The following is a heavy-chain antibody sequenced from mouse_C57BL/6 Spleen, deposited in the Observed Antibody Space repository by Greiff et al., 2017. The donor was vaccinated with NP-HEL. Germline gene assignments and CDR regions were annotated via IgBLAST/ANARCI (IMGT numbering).Heavy chain of an antibody. D-gene: IGHD2-4*01. V-gene: IGHV1-53*01. CDR3: AGSYYDCDEDAY. Sequence: QVQLQQSGTELVKPGASVKLSCKASGYTFTSYWMHWVKQRPGQGLEWIGNINTSNGGTNYNEKFKSKATLTVDKSSSTTYMQLSSLTSEDSAVYYCAGSYYDCDEDAYWGQGTLVTVSA. CDR1: GYTFTSYW. J-gene: IGHJ3*01. CDR2: INTSNGGT.